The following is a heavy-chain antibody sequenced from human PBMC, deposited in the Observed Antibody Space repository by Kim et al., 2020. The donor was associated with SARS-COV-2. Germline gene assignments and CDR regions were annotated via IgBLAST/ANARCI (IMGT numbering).Heavy chain of an antibody. V-gene: IGHV1-69*13. CDR3: ARGAGYCSSTSCYAPWYYYMDV. CDR2: IIPIFGTA. D-gene: IGHD2-2*01. CDR1: GGTFSSYA. Sequence: SVKVSCKASGGTFSSYAISWVRQAPGQGLEWMGGIIPIFGTANYAQKFQGRVTITADESTSTAYMELSSLRSEDTAVYYCARGAGYCSSTSCYAPWYYYMDVWGKGTTVTVSS. J-gene: IGHJ6*03.